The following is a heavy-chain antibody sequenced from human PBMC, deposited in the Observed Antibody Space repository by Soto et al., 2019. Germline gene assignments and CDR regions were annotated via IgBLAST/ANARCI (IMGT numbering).Heavy chain of an antibody. D-gene: IGHD3-22*01. Sequence: GGSLRLSCAASGFTFSSYTLNWVRQAPGKGLEWVSSISSGSSFIYYGDSVKGRFTVSRDNSKDSVYLQMKSLRAEDTALYYCARDPAYYGNYFHXWGQVTLVTVSX. CDR1: GFTFSSYT. CDR3: ARDPAYYGNYFHX. V-gene: IGHV3-21*01. J-gene: IGHJ4*02. CDR2: ISSGSSFI.